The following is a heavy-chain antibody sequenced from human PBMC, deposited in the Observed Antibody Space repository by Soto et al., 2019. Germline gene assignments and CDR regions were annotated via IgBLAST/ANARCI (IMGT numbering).Heavy chain of an antibody. V-gene: IGHV1-2*02. Sequence: QVQLVQSGAEVKKPGASVTVSCKASGYRFSDYYLHWVRQAPGQGPEWMGWMNPNSGGTKDAQKFKGRVTMTRDTSVRTAFMELNWLKSDDTAVYYCARESGGATATLDYYYFYMDVWGIGTTVTVSS. CDR1: GYRFSDYY. D-gene: IGHD5-12*01. CDR3: ARESGGATATLDYYYFYMDV. J-gene: IGHJ6*03. CDR2: MNPNSGGT.